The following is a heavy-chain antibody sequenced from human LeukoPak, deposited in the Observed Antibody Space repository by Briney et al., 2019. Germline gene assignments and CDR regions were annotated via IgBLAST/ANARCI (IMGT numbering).Heavy chain of an antibody. J-gene: IGHJ4*02. V-gene: IGHV4-4*07. Sequence: SETLSLTCTVSGGSIGNYHWSWIRQPAGKGLEWIGRTHTSGSTNYNPSLKSRVTMSVDTSKNQFSLKLTSVTAADTAVYYCARGRWKTGMDSPYYFDYWGQGTLVTVSS. CDR2: THTSGST. D-gene: IGHD2-2*03. CDR3: ARGRWKTGMDSPYYFDY. CDR1: GGSIGNYH.